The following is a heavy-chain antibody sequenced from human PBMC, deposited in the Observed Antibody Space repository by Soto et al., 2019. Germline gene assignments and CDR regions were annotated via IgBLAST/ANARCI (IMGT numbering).Heavy chain of an antibody. CDR2: ISGRGGNT. CDR3: AKAGCSGGTCYLYYFDY. J-gene: IGHJ4*02. CDR1: GFTFSNYA. V-gene: IGHV3-23*01. Sequence: GGSLRLSCAASGFTFSNYAMSWVRQAPGKGLEWVPTISGRGGNTYYADSVKGRFTISRDNSRNTLYLQMDSLRVEDSAVYSCAKAGCSGGTCYLYYFDYWGQGALVTVSS. D-gene: IGHD2-15*01.